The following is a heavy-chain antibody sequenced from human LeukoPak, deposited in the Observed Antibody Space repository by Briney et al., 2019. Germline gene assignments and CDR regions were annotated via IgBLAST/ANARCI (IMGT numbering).Heavy chain of an antibody. Sequence: GGSLRLSCTASGFTFGDYAMSWVRQAPGKGLEWVSFIRSKAYGGTTEYAASVKGRFTISRDDSKTIAYLQMNSLKTEDTAVYYCTREGKSCGGDCFSDYWGQGTLVTVSS. D-gene: IGHD2-21*02. CDR1: GFTFGDYA. J-gene: IGHJ4*02. CDR2: IRSKAYGGTT. CDR3: TREGKSCGGDCFSDY. V-gene: IGHV3-49*04.